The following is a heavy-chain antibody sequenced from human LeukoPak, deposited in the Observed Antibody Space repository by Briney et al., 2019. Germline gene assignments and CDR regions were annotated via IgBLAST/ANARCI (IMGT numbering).Heavy chain of an antibody. J-gene: IGHJ4*02. CDR2: INPNSGGT. V-gene: IGHV1-2*02. D-gene: IGHD6-19*01. CDR1: GYTFTGYY. Sequence: ASVKVSCKASGYTFTGYYMHWVRQAPGQGLEWMGWINPNSGGTNYAQKFQGRVTMTRDTSISTAYMELSRLRSDDTAVYYCARDRTRAGYSSGWYHDYWGQGTLVTVSS. CDR3: ARDRTRAGYSSGWYHDY.